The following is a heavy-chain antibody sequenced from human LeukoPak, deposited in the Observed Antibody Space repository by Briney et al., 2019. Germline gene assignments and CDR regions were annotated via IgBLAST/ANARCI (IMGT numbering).Heavy chain of an antibody. Sequence: GESLKISCKGSGYSFTSYWIGWVRQMPGKGLEWMGIIDPSDSETRYAPSFEGQVTISADKSLTTAYLQWNSLKASDTALYYCARQTAMGRSGDYWGQGTLVTVSS. CDR1: GYSFTSYW. J-gene: IGHJ4*02. CDR3: ARQTAMGRSGDY. V-gene: IGHV5-51*01. CDR2: IDPSDSET. D-gene: IGHD5-18*01.